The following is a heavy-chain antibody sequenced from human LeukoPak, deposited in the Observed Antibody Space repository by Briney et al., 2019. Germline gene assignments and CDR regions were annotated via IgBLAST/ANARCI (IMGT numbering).Heavy chain of an antibody. V-gene: IGHV1-3*01. CDR2: IKAGNGDT. CDR1: VYLLTKYV. J-gene: IGHJ4*02. CDR3: ARDDCGDTCYPGGY. Sequence: SSVKLSCKASVYLLTKYVVHWVRQAPGPRPEWMGWIKAGNGDTKYSQNLQDRLTITRDTSASTVYMELSSLTSEDTALYYCARDDCGDTCYPGGYWGQGTLVTVSS. D-gene: IGHD2-21*01.